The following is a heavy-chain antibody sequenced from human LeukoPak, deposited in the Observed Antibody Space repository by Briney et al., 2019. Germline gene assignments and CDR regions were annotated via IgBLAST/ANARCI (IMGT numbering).Heavy chain of an antibody. V-gene: IGHV4-39*01. CDR1: GGSIRSSYYY. Sequence: SETLSLTCTVSGGSIRSSYYYWGWIRQPPGKGLEWIGSIYDSGSTYYNPSLKSRVTISVDTSKNQFSLKLNSVTAADTAVYYCARSGSVAASNYFDYWGQGTLVTVSS. CDR2: IYDSGST. CDR3: ARSGSVAASNYFDY. D-gene: IGHD3-10*01. J-gene: IGHJ4*02.